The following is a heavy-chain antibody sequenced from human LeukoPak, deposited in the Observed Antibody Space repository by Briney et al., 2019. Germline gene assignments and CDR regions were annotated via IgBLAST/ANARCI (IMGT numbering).Heavy chain of an antibody. V-gene: IGHV1-8*03. J-gene: IGHJ4*02. Sequence: ASVKVSCKASGYTFTSYDINWVRQATGQGLEWMGWMNPNSGNTGYAQKFQGRVTITRNTSISTAYMELSSLRAEDTAVYYCAKGNPDYGDYMAPRPIDYWGQGTLVTVSS. D-gene: IGHD4-17*01. CDR2: MNPNSGNT. CDR3: AKGNPDYGDYMAPRPIDY. CDR1: GYTFTSYD.